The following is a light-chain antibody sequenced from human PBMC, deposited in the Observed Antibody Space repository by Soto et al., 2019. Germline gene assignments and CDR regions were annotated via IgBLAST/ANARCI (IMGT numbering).Light chain of an antibody. CDR2: GAS. V-gene: IGKV3-15*01. J-gene: IGKJ1*01. CDR1: QSVSSN. CDR3: QQYNNWPPWA. Sequence: EIVMTQSPATLSVSPGERATLSCRASQSVSSNLAWYQQKPGRAPRLLIYGASTRVTGVPARFSGSGSGTXXXXXXXXXXSEDFAVYYCQQYNNWPPWALGQGTKVEIK.